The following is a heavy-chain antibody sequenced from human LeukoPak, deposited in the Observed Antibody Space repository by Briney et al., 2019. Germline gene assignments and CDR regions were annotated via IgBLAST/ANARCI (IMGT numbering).Heavy chain of an antibody. V-gene: IGHV3-7*01. J-gene: IGHJ4*02. CDR2: IKEDGSAT. D-gene: IGHD3-22*01. CDR1: GFTFSRNW. CDR3: ARDAKYYFDSSGYH. Sequence: PGGSLRLSCAASGFTFSRNWMSWVRQAPGKGLEWLANIKEDGSATYYVDSVKGRFTISRDNGKNPLYLQMNSLRAGDTAVYYCARDAKYYFDSSGYHWGQGTQVTVSS.